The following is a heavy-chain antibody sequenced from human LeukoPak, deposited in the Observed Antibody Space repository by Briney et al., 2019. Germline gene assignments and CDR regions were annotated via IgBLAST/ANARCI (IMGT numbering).Heavy chain of an antibody. CDR1: GGSISSSSYY. CDR3: ARPARDGAI. J-gene: IGHJ4*02. Sequence: SETLSLTCTVSGGSISSSSYYWGWIRQPPGKGLEWIGSIYYSGSTYYNPSLKGRVTISVDTSRNQFSLKLSSVTAADTAVYYCARPARDGAIWGQGTLVTVSS. D-gene: IGHD5-24*01. CDR2: IYYSGST. V-gene: IGHV4-39*01.